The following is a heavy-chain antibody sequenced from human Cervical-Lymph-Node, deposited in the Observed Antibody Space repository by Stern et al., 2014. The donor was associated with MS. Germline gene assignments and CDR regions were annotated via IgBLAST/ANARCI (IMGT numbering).Heavy chain of an antibody. V-gene: IGHV3-30*01. CDR2: VSYDGNNE. J-gene: IGHJ5*02. Sequence: MQLVESGGGVVQPERSLRLSCAASGFTFSTFSMHWLRQAPGKGLEWVALVSYDGNNEYYGDSVKGRFTISRDNSKNTLYLQMNSLRTEDTAVYYCARDGLHYDSDGNWFDPWGQGTLVTVSS. CDR1: GFTFSTFS. CDR3: ARDGLHYDSDGNWFDP. D-gene: IGHD4-11*01.